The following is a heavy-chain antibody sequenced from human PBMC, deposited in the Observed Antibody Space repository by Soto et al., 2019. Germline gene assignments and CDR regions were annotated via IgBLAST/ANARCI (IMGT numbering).Heavy chain of an antibody. CDR1: GFTFSDYY. D-gene: IGHD1-7*01. CDR2: ISSSGSTI. J-gene: IGHJ6*03. V-gene: IGHV3-11*01. CDR3: AREKLELRYYYYYMDV. Sequence: QVQLVESGGGLVKPGGSLRLSCAASGFTFSDYYMSWIRQAPGKGLAWVSYISSSGSTIYYADSVKGRFTISRDNAKNSLYLQMNSLRAEDTAVYYCAREKLELRYYYYYMDVWGKGTTVTVSS.